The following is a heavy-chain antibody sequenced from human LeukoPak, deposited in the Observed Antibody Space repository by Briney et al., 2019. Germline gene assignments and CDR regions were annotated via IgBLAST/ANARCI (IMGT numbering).Heavy chain of an antibody. Sequence: PSETLSLTCAVYGGSFSGYYWSWIRQPPGKGLEWIGEINHSGSTNYNPSLKSRVTISVDTSKNQFSLKLSSVTAADTAVYYCASGWLQASFDYWGQGTLVTVSS. CDR2: INHSGST. V-gene: IGHV4-34*01. CDR1: GGSFSGYY. J-gene: IGHJ4*02. D-gene: IGHD5-24*01. CDR3: ASGWLQASFDY.